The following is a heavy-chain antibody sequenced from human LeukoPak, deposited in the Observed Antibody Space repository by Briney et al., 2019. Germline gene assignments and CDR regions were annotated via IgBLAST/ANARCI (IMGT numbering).Heavy chain of an antibody. Sequence: PSETLSLTCTVSGGSISSYYWSWIRQPPGKGLEWLGYIYTSGSTNYNPSLKSRVTISVDTSKNQFSLKLSSVTAADTAVYYCAGPSYYYDTRFDYWGQGTLVTVSS. J-gene: IGHJ4*02. V-gene: IGHV4-4*09. CDR2: IYTSGST. CDR3: AGPSYYYDTRFDY. D-gene: IGHD3-22*01. CDR1: GGSISSYY.